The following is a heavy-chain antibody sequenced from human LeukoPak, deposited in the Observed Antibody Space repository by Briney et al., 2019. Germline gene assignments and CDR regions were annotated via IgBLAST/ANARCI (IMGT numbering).Heavy chain of an antibody. J-gene: IGHJ4*02. CDR3: AKDPPRQWLMPREGY. D-gene: IGHD5-18*01. V-gene: IGHV3-21*04. CDR1: GFTFSRYS. CDR2: ISSSSSYI. Sequence: GGSPRLSCAASGFTFSRYSMNWVRQAPGKGLEWVSCISSSSSYIYYANSVKGRFTISRDNAKSSLYLQMNSLRAEDTAVYYCAKDPPRQWLMPREGYWGQGTLVTVSS.